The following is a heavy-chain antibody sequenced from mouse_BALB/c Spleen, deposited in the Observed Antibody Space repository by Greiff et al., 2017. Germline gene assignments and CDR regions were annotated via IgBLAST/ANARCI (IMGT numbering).Heavy chain of an antibody. D-gene: IGHD1-1*01. V-gene: IGHV3-2*02. CDR1: GYSITSDYA. J-gene: IGHJ3*01. Sequence: DVQLQESGPGLVKPSQSLSLTCTVTGYSITSDYAWNWIRQFPGNKLEWMGYISYSGSTSYNPSLKSRISITRDTSKNQFFLQLNSVTTEDTATYYCARGTTVAPFAYWGQGTLVTVSA. CDR2: ISYSGST. CDR3: ARGTTVAPFAY.